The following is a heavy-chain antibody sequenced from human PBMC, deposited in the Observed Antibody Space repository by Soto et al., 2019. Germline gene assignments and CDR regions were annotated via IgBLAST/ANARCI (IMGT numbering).Heavy chain of an antibody. CDR2: ISGSDGKT. V-gene: IGHV3-23*01. CDR3: ARWSYLDY. CDR1: GFSFGSYA. J-gene: IGHJ4*02. Sequence: LRLSCAASGFSFGSYALSWVRQAPGKGLEWVSTISGSDGKTFYADSVKGRFSISRDTSQSTLYLQMNRLRADDTAMYYCARWSYLDYWGQGTRVTVSS. D-gene: IGHD3-3*01.